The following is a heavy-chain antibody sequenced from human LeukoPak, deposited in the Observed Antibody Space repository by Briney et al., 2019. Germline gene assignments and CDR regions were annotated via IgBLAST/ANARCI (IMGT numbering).Heavy chain of an antibody. CDR3: ARRSGPRPFDY. J-gene: IGHJ4*02. V-gene: IGHV1-46*01. CDR2: INPSGGST. D-gene: IGHD5-12*01. CDR1: GYAFTSYY. Sequence: GASVKVSCKASGYAFTSYYMHWVRQAPGQGLEWMGIINPSGGSTSYAQKFQGRVTMTRDTSTSTVYMELSSLRSEDTAVYYCARRSGPRPFDYWGQGTLVTVSS.